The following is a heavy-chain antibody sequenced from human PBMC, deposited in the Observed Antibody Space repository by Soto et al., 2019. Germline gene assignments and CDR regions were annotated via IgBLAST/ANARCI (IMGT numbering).Heavy chain of an antibody. CDR2: ISWNSGSI. D-gene: IGHD6-13*01. CDR3: AKDIAAAGTGDYYYGMDV. J-gene: IGHJ6*02. V-gene: IGHV3-9*01. Sequence: SCAASGERFENYAMHWVRQDPGKGLEWVSGISWNSGSIGYADSVKGRFTISRDNAKNSLYLQMNSLRAEDTALYYCAKDIAAAGTGDYYYGMDVWGQGTTVTVSS. CDR1: GERFENYA.